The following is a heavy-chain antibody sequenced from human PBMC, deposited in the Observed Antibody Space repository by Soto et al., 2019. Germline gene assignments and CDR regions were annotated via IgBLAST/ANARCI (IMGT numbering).Heavy chain of an antibody. D-gene: IGHD1-20*01. J-gene: IGHJ4*02. CDR2: VNPSVGST. Sequence: QVRLVQSGAEVKMPGASVKLSCEASGYNFVTYYLHWVRQAPGQGLEWMGIVNPSVGSTVYAQKFQGRVIMTRHPSRCTLYRELSSLRSEDTAVYYCARGEYNWNDPGFDYWGPGTLVTVSP. CDR3: ARGEYNWNDPGFDY. CDR1: GYNFVTYY. V-gene: IGHV1-46*01.